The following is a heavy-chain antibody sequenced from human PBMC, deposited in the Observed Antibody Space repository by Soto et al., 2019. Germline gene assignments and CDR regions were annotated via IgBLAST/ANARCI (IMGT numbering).Heavy chain of an antibody. Sequence: SETLSLTCAVYGGSLSGYYWSWIRQPPGKGLEWIGYIYYSGSTNYNPSLKSRVTISVDTSKNQFSLKLNSMTAADTAVYYCARHNYGSGSTYFDYWGQGTLVTVSS. CDR1: GGSLSGYY. V-gene: IGHV4-59*08. J-gene: IGHJ4*02. D-gene: IGHD3-10*01. CDR2: IYYSGST. CDR3: ARHNYGSGSTYFDY.